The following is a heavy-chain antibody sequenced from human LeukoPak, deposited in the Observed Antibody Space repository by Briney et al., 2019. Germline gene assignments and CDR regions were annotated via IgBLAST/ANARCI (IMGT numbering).Heavy chain of an antibody. J-gene: IGHJ3*02. Sequence: GASVKVSCKASGYTFTSYYMHWVRQAPGQGLEWMGIINPSGGSTSYAQKFQGRVTMTRDTSTSTVYMELSSLRSEDTDVYYCARALHSWLQSHAFDIWGQGTMVTVSS. D-gene: IGHD5-24*01. CDR3: ARALHSWLQSHAFDI. CDR1: GYTFTSYY. CDR2: INPSGGST. V-gene: IGHV1-46*01.